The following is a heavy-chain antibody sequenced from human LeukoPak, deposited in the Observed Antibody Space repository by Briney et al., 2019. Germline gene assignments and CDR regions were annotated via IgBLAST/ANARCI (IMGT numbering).Heavy chain of an antibody. CDR2: ISSSSSTI. CDR3: ARWGWGIGVY. J-gene: IGHJ4*02. CDR1: GFTFSSYS. D-gene: IGHD3-16*01. V-gene: IGHV3-48*02. Sequence: PGGSLRLSCAASGFTFSSYSMNWVRQAPGKGLEWVSYISSSSSTIYYADSVKGRFTISRDNAKNSLYLQMNSRRDEDSAVYYCARWGWGIGVYCGQGTLVTVSS.